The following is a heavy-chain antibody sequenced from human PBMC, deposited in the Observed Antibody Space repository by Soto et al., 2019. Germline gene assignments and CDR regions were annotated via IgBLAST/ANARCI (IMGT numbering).Heavy chain of an antibody. D-gene: IGHD1-1*01. CDR1: GFTFSAYW. V-gene: IGHV3-74*01. Sequence: PXESLKISCAVSGFTFSAYWMHWVRQVPGNGLTWVSRISDDGSTATYADSVKGRFVISRDNAKNSLYLEMNTLRVDDSGLYYCARGPRVSSTGTGAHWGRGTLVTVSS. J-gene: IGHJ4*02. CDR3: ARGPRVSSTGTGAH. CDR2: ISDDGSTA.